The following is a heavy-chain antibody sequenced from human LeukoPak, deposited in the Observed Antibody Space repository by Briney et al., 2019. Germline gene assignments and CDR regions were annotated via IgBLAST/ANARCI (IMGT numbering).Heavy chain of an antibody. D-gene: IGHD5-18*01. CDR1: GFASSDYS. CDR2: ISSSDNTI. Sequence: GGSLRLSCAASGFASSDYSMNWVRQAPGKGLEWDSYISSSDNTIHYADSVKGRFTISRDNAKNSLYLEMNSLRDEDTAVYYCARVHRGYSYGRLDYWGQGTLVTVSS. CDR3: ARVHRGYSYGRLDY. J-gene: IGHJ4*02. V-gene: IGHV3-48*02.